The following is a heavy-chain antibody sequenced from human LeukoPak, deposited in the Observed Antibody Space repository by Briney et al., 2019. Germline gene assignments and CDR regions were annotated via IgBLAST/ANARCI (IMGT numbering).Heavy chain of an antibody. D-gene: IGHD2-15*01. J-gene: IGHJ5*02. Sequence: QPGGSLRLSCAASGFTFSSYAMSWVRQAPGKGLEWASAISGSGGSTYYADSVKGRFTISRDNSKNTLYLQMNSLRAEDTAVYYCAKGGYCSGGSCYANWFDPWGQGTLVTVSS. V-gene: IGHV3-23*01. CDR3: AKGGYCSGGSCYANWFDP. CDR2: ISGSGGST. CDR1: GFTFSSYA.